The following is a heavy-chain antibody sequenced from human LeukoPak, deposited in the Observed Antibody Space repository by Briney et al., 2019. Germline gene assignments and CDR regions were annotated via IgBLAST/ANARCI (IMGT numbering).Heavy chain of an antibody. CDR3: ARGRPHGNDY. CDR1: GFTFSSYW. D-gene: IGHD4-23*01. V-gene: IGHV3-74*01. Sequence: PGGSLRPSCAASGFTFSSYWMNWVRQAPGKGLVWVSRIASDGSSTTYADSVKGRFSISRDNAKNTLYLQMNSLRVEDTAVYYRARGRPHGNDYWGQGTLVTVSS. CDR2: IASDGSST. J-gene: IGHJ4*02.